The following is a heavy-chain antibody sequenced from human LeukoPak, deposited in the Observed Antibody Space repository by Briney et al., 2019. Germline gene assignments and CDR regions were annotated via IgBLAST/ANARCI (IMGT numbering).Heavy chain of an antibody. Sequence: VASVKVSCKASGYTFTTYAMNWVRQAPGQGLEWMGWINTNTGNPTYAQGFTGRFVFSLDTSVSTAYLQISSLKAEDTAVYYCAKYNSGWYRWFDPWGQGTLVIVSS. D-gene: IGHD6-19*01. J-gene: IGHJ5*02. CDR1: GYTFTTYA. CDR2: INTNTGNP. CDR3: AKYNSGWYRWFDP. V-gene: IGHV7-4-1*02.